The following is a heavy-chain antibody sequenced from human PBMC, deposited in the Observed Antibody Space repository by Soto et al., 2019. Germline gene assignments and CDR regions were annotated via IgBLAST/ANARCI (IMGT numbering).Heavy chain of an antibody. D-gene: IGHD5-12*01. CDR2: INAGNGNT. CDR3: ARVRPGYSGYYYFDY. CDR1: GYTFTSYA. Sequence: QVQLVQSGAEVKKPGASVKVSCKASGYTFTSYAMHWVRQAPGQRLEWMGWINAGNGNTKYSQKFQGRVTITRDTSAITAYMELSSLRSEDTAVYYCARVRPGYSGYYYFDYWGQGTLVTVSS. V-gene: IGHV1-3*01. J-gene: IGHJ4*02.